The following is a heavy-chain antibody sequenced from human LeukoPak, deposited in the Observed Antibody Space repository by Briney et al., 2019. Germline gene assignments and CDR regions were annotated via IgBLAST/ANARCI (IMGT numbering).Heavy chain of an antibody. V-gene: IGHV4-38-2*02. CDR1: GYSISSGYY. Sequence: NPSETLSLTCTVSGYSISSGYYWGWIGQPPGKGLEWIGSIYHSGSTYHNPSLKSRVTISVDTSKNQFSLKLSSVTAADTAVYYCARVTSSGSCDNWFDPWGQGTLVTVSS. D-gene: IGHD3-10*01. J-gene: IGHJ5*02. CDR3: ARVTSSGSCDNWFDP. CDR2: IYHSGST.